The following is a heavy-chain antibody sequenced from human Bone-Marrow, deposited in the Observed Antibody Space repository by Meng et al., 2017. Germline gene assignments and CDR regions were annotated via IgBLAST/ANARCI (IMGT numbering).Heavy chain of an antibody. CDR3: ARVIQYYGLPRPYYCYGMDV. CDR1: GGTINSDSYY. D-gene: IGHD4-17*01. V-gene: IGHV4-61*02. Sequence: SETLSLTCTVSGGTINSDSYYWSWIRQPAGKGLEWIGRIYTRGSANYNPPLKSRVTIAVDTSKNQFSLKLSPVTAADTAVYYCARVIQYYGLPRPYYCYGMDVWGQGTTVTVSS. J-gene: IGHJ6*02. CDR2: IYTRGSA.